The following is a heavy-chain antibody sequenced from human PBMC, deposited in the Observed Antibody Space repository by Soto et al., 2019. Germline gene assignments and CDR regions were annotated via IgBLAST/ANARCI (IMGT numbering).Heavy chain of an antibody. CDR1: WFTIINLS. CDR2: ISSSSSTI. V-gene: IGHV3-48*01. CDR3: ARDLRRITMVRGGGMDV. D-gene: IGHD3-10*01. Sequence: GGLLRLPYGASWFTIINLSVNWVSQAPGKGLEWVSYISSSSSTIYYADSVKGRFTISRDNAKNSLYLQMNSLRAEDTAVYYCARDLRRITMVRGGGMDVWGQGTTVTVS. J-gene: IGHJ6*02.